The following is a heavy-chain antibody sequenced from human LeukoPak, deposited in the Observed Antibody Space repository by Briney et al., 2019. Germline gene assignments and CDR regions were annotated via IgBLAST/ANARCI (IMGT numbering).Heavy chain of an antibody. J-gene: IGHJ3*02. D-gene: IGHD4-17*01. CDR1: GGSLISTTYY. V-gene: IGHV4-39*07. Sequence: SETLSLTCAVSGGSLISTTYYWGWIRQPPGKGLEWIGSIYYSGSTYYNPSLKSRVTISVDTSKNQFSLKLSSVTAADTAVYYCARVVGFYGDYGGDAFDIWGQGTMVTVSS. CDR2: IYYSGST. CDR3: ARVVGFYGDYGGDAFDI.